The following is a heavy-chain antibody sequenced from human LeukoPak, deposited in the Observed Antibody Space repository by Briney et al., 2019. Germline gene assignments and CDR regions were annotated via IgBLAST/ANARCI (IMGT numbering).Heavy chain of an antibody. Sequence: ASVKVSCKASGYTFTGYYMHWVRQAPGQGLEWMGWINPNSGGTNYAQKFQGRVTMTRDTSISTAYMELSRLRSDDTAVYYCARDYCSGGSCYSFHDYWGQGTLVTVSS. J-gene: IGHJ4*02. CDR3: ARDYCSGGSCYSFHDY. V-gene: IGHV1-2*02. CDR1: GYTFTGYY. CDR2: INPNSGGT. D-gene: IGHD2-15*01.